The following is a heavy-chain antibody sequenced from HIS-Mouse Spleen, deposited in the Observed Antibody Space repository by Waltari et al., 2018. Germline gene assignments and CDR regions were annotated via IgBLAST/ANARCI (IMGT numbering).Heavy chain of an antibody. D-gene: IGHD6-6*01. CDR3: ARVYSSSWRGFDY. CDR2: INPNSGGT. V-gene: IGHV1-2*02. Sequence: QVQLVQSGAEVKKPGASVKVSCNASGYTFTGYYMHWVRQAPGQGLAWRGWINPNSGGTNYAQKFQGRVTMTRDTSISTAYMELSRLRSDDTAVYYCARVYSSSWRGFDYWGQGTLVTVSS. CDR1: GYTFTGYY. J-gene: IGHJ4*02.